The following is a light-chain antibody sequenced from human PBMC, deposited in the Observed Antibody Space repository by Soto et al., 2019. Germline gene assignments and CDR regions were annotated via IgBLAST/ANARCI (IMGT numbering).Light chain of an antibody. CDR2: DVS. CDR3: SSWTSSSSYV. Sequence: QSVLTQPASVSGSPGQSIAISCTGTSSDVGGYNSVSWYQQYPGKAPKLMIHDVSNRPSGVSDRFSGSKSGNTASLTISGLQAGDEAAYYCSSWTSSSSYVFGSGTKVTVL. V-gene: IGLV2-14*01. J-gene: IGLJ1*01. CDR1: SSDVGGYNS.